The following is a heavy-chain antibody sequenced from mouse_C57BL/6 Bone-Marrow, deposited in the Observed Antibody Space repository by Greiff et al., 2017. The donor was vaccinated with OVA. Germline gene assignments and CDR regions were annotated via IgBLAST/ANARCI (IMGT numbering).Heavy chain of an antibody. CDR1: GYTFTDYE. Sequence: VQLKESGAELVRPGASVTLSCKASGYTFTDYEMHWVKQTPVHGLEWIGAIDPETGGTAYNQKFKGKAILTADKSSSTAYMALRSLTSEDSAVYYCTSPYGSSYGWYFDYWGQGTTLTVSS. J-gene: IGHJ2*01. CDR2: IDPETGGT. D-gene: IGHD1-1*01. V-gene: IGHV1-15*01. CDR3: TSPYGSSYGWYFDY.